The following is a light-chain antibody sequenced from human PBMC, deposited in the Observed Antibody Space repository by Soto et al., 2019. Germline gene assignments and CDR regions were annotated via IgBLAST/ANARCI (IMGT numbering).Light chain of an antibody. CDR2: AAS. CDR1: QSIRSY. Sequence: IQMTQSPSSLSAVVGDRVTITCRTSQSIRSYLNWYQQKSGKAPKLLISAASNLQSGVPYRFSGSGSGTDFTLTISSLQPEDVATYYCQKYNSAPLTFGGGTKVDIK. V-gene: IGKV1-39*01. CDR3: QKYNSAPLT. J-gene: IGKJ4*01.